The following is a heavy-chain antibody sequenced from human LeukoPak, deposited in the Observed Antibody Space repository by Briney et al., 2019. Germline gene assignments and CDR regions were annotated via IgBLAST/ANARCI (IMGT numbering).Heavy chain of an antibody. J-gene: IGHJ4*02. V-gene: IGHV3-48*01. Sequence: GGSLRLSCAASGFTFSSCSMNWVRQTPEKGREWVSYIISGSSNKYYADSVKGRFTISRDNAKNSLFLQMNSLRVEDTAVYYCARSMGSGHYYVADYWGQGTLVTVSS. CDR3: ARSMGSGHYYVADY. CDR2: IISGSSNK. D-gene: IGHD3-22*01. CDR1: GFTFSSCS.